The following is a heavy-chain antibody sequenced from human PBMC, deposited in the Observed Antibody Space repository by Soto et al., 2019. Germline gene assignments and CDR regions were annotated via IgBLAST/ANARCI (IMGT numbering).Heavy chain of an antibody. CDR1: GFSFSSFG. CDR2: MSYHGINK. CDR3: AKDVASVTILGVGLHRPDN. D-gene: IGHD3-3*01. V-gene: IGHV3-30*18. Sequence: PGGSLRLSCAASGFSFSSFGMHWVRQAPGKGPEWVAFMSYHGINKYYGDSVRGRFTISRDNSNNTLFLQMNSLRAEDTAVYYCAKDVASVTILGVGLHRPDNWGQGSLVTVSS. J-gene: IGHJ4*02.